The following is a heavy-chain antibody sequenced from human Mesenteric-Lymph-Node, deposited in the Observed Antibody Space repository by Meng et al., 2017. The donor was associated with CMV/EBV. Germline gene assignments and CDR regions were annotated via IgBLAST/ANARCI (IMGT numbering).Heavy chain of an antibody. V-gene: IGHV3-23*03. CDR3: AKPVRGLLWFGELAY. CDR2: IYSDGRST. CDR1: GFTFSNFA. Sequence: GGSLRLSCATSGFTFSNFAMSWVRQAPGKGPEWISVIYSDGRSTNYADSVKGRLTISRDNSKNTLYLQMNSLRAEDTAVYYCAKPVRGLLWFGELAYWGQGTLVTVSS. J-gene: IGHJ4*02. D-gene: IGHD3-10*01.